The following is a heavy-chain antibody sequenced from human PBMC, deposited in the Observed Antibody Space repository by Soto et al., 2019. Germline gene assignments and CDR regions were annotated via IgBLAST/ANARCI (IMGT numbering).Heavy chain of an antibody. CDR3: ARTRTSSHYYDRDV. D-gene: IGHD6-13*01. CDR1: GYSFTSYW. Sequence: PGESLKISCKGSGYSFTSYWISWVRQMPGKGLEWMGRIDPSDSYTNYSPSFQGQVTISADKPISTAYLQCSSLKASDSAMYYCARTRTSSHYYDRDVWGQGTTVTVAS. CDR2: IDPSDSYT. V-gene: IGHV5-10-1*04. J-gene: IGHJ6*01.